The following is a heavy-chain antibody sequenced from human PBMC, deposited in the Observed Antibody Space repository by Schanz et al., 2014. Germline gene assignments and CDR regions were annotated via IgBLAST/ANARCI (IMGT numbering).Heavy chain of an antibody. CDR1: GGTFSRLT. V-gene: IGHV1-69*02. Sequence: QVQLVQSGADVKKPGSSVRVSCKASGGTFSRLTFSWVRQAPGQGLEWMGRVMPLRGIGNNAWKFQDRLTITADKSMNITYMELSSLGTEDTAVYYCTRLRRADPNGFDVWGQGTTVTVSS. D-gene: IGHD6-19*01. CDR3: TRLRRADPNGFDV. J-gene: IGHJ6*02. CDR2: VMPLRGIG.